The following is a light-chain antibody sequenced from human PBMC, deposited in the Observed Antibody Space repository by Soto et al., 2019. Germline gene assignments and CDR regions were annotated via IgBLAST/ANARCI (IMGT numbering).Light chain of an antibody. J-gene: IGLJ3*02. CDR2: SNI. CDR3: ASWVGALNGVV. V-gene: IGLV1-44*01. CDR1: SSNFGRNT. Sequence: QSVLTQPPSASGTPGQRVTISCSGSSSNFGRNTVNCYQQLPGTAPQLLIYSNIEPPSGVPARFSGSQSDTSASLAISGVQSEEVADFYCASWVGALNGVVFGGGTKLTVL.